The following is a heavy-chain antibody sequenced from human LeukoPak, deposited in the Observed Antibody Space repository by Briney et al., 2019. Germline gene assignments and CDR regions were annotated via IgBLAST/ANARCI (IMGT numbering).Heavy chain of an antibody. Sequence: PSETLSLTCTVSGGSITSNSYYWGWIRQPPGKGLEWIGSNSGSTYYNPSLKSRVTISVDTSKNQFSLRLSSVTAADTAVYYCARVTGYVMEDYFDYWGQGTLVTVSS. J-gene: IGHJ4*02. V-gene: IGHV4-39*07. CDR2: NSGST. CDR1: GGSITSNSYY. D-gene: IGHD6-13*01. CDR3: ARVTGYVMEDYFDY.